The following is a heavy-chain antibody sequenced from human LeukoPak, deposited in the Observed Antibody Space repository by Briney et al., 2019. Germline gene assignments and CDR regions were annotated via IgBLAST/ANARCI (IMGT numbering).Heavy chain of an antibody. CDR1: GFTFSSYA. CDR2: ISGSGGST. D-gene: IGHD3-22*01. CDR3: AKDNVYYDSSGYYNWFDP. Sequence: GRSLRLSCAASGFTFSSYAMSWVRQAPGKGLEWVSAISGSGGSTYYADSVKGRFTISRDNSKNTLYLQMNSLRAEDTAVYYCAKDNVYYDSSGYYNWFDPWGQGTLVTVSS. J-gene: IGHJ5*02. V-gene: IGHV3-23*01.